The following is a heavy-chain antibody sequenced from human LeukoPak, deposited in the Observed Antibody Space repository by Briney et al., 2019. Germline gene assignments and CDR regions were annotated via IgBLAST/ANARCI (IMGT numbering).Heavy chain of an antibody. V-gene: IGHV4-34*01. CDR1: GGSFSGYY. CDR3: AGLVGAPRSDY. Sequence: PSETLSLTCAVYGGSFSGYYWSWIRQPPGKGLEWIGEINHSGSTNYNPSLKSRVTISVDTSKNQFSLELSSVTAADTAVYYCAGLVGAPRSDYWAQGTVVTVAS. J-gene: IGHJ4*02. CDR2: INHSGST. D-gene: IGHD1-26*01.